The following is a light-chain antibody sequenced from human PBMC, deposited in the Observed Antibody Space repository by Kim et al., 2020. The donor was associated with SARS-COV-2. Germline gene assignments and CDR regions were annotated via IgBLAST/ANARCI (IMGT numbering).Light chain of an antibody. V-gene: IGKV1-12*01. J-gene: IGKJ5*01. CDR1: QGIASW. CDR2: AAS. CDR3: QQSNNFPIT. Sequence: DIQMTQSPSSVSASVGDRVIITCRASQGIASWLAWYQQKPGKAPRLLVFAASALQDGVPSRFSGSGFGTHFTLTINSLQPEDFATYYCQQSNNFPITFGQGTRLEIK.